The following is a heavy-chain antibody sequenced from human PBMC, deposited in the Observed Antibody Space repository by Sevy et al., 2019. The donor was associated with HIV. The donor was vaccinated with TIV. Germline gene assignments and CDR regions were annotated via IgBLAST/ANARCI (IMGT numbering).Heavy chain of an antibody. CDR3: ARLDYYDSLWN. V-gene: IGHV4-39*01. Sequence: SETLSLTCTVSGGSISSSSYYWGWIRQPPGKGLEWIGSIYYRGSTYYNPSLKSRVTISVDTSKNQFSLKLGSVTAADTAVYYCARLDYYDSLWNWGQGTLVTVSS. D-gene: IGHD3-22*01. J-gene: IGHJ4*02. CDR2: IYYRGST. CDR1: GGSISSSSYY.